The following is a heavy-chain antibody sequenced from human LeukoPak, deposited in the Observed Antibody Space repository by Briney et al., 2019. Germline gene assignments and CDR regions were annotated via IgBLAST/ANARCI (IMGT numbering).Heavy chain of an antibody. V-gene: IGHV3-53*01. D-gene: IGHD3-9*01. Sequence: GGSLRLSCAASGFTVSSNYMSWARQAPGKGLEWVSVIYSGGSTYYADSVKGRFTISRDNSKNTLYLQMNSLRAEDTAVYYCARVGILTGYTFDYWGQGTLVTVSS. CDR3: ARVGILTGYTFDY. CDR1: GFTVSSNY. CDR2: IYSGGST. J-gene: IGHJ4*02.